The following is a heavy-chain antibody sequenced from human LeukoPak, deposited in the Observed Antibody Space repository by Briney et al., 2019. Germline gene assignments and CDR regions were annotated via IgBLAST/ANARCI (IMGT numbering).Heavy chain of an antibody. CDR3: AKGITAFGVVIIRDYYFDY. J-gene: IGHJ4*02. D-gene: IGHD3-3*01. CDR1: GFIFSSYG. CDR2: IRYDGNNK. V-gene: IGHV3-30*02. Sequence: GGSLRLSCAASGFIFSSYGMHWVRQAPGKGLEWVAFIRYDGNNKYYTDSVKGRFTISRDNSKNTVYLQMNSLRAEDTAVYYCAKGITAFGVVIIRDYYFDYWGQGTLVTVSS.